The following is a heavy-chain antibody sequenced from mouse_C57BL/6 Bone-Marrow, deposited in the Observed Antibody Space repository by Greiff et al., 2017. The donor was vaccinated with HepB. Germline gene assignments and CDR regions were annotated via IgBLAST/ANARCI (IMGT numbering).Heavy chain of an antibody. V-gene: IGHV1-4*01. Sequence: QVQLKQSGAELARPGASVKMSCKASGYTFTSYTMHWVKQRPGQGLEWIGYINPSSGYTKYNQKFKDKATLTADKSSSTAYMQLSSLTSEDSAVYYGARRGGWADYSNPWFAYWGQGTLVTVSA. CDR1: GYTFTSYT. CDR2: INPSSGYT. D-gene: IGHD2-5*01. J-gene: IGHJ3*01. CDR3: ARRGGWADYSNPWFAY.